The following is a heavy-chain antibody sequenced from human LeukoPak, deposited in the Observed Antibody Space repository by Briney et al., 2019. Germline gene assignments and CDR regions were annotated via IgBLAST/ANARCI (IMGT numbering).Heavy chain of an antibody. CDR3: AKRRTSGWSRAALEY. CDR1: GLTFGSYA. CDR2: TSGSGATT. V-gene: IGHV3-23*01. Sequence: GGSLRLSCTASGLTFGSYAMSWVRQGPGKGLEWVADTSGSGATTYYADSVKGRFTISRDNSKNTLYLQMNSLRPEDTAVYYCAKRRTSGWSRAALEYWGQGTLVIVSS. J-gene: IGHJ4*02. D-gene: IGHD6-19*01.